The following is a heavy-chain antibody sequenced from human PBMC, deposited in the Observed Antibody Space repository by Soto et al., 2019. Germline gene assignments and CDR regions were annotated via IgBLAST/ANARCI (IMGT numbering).Heavy chain of an antibody. CDR2: ISYDGRNK. V-gene: IGHV3-30-3*01. CDR3: ARAYEGDYFDY. CDR1: GFTFSSYA. D-gene: IGHD3-16*01. Sequence: QVQLVESGGGVVQPGRSLRLSCAASGFTFSSYAMHWFRQSPGKGLEWVAVISYDGRNKYYADSVKGRFTISRDNSKYTLFLQMNSLRAEDPAVYYCARAYEGDYFDYWGQGTLVTVSS. J-gene: IGHJ4*02.